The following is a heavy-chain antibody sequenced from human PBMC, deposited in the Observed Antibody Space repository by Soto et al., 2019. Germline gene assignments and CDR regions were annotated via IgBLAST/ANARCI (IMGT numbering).Heavy chain of an antibody. V-gene: IGHV4-39*01. CDR2: IYYSGST. CDR1: GGSISSSSYY. CDR3: ARQADYGDGLFDY. Sequence: QLQLQESRPGLVKPSETLSLTCTVSGGSISSSSYYWGWIRQPPGKGLEWIGSIYYSGSTYYNPSLKSRVTISVDTSKNQFSLKLSSVTAADTAVYYCARQADYGDGLFDYWGQGTLVTVSS. D-gene: IGHD4-17*01. J-gene: IGHJ4*02.